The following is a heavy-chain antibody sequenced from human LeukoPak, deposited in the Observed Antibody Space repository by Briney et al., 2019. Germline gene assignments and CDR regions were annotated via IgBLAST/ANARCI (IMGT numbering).Heavy chain of an antibody. D-gene: IGHD5-24*01. CDR2: FYCSSSTI. CDR1: GFTLNSSS. CDR3: ARGWGDGYNYVNDAFDI. Sequence: GGPPRLPFTASGFTLNSSSMKWVRAAPGKGVEWAFYFYCSSSTIYYADSVKGRFTISRDNAKNSLYLQMNSLRDEDTAVYYCARGWGDGYNYVNDAFDIWGQGTMVTVSS. J-gene: IGHJ3*02. V-gene: IGHV3-48*02.